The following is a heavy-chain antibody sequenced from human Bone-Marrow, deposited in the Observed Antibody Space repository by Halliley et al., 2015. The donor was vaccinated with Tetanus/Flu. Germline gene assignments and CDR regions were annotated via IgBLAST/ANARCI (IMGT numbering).Heavy chain of an antibody. J-gene: IGHJ4*02. CDR2: ISGGGHVT. CDR3: AKDQGRIWDH. D-gene: IGHD2-21*01. V-gene: IGHV3-23*01. Sequence: SLRLSCAGSDFTISSYSMSWVRQAPGKGLEWVSTISGGGHVTSYADSVKGRFTISRDNSKNTLFLQMNSLRVEDTALYYCAKDQGRIWDHWGQGTLVTVSP. CDR1: DFTISSYS.